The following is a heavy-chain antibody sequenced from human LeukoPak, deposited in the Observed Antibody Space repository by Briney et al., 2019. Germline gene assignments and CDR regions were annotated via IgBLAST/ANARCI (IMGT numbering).Heavy chain of an antibody. V-gene: IGHV1-2*02. J-gene: IGHJ4*02. CDR3: ARERTLTSCYDY. CDR2: INPNSGGT. D-gene: IGHD2-15*01. CDR1: GYTFTGYY. Sequence: ASVKVSCKASGYTFTGYYMHWVRQAPGQGLEWMGWINPNSGGTNYAQKFQGRVTMTRDTSISTAYMKLSRLRCDDTAVYYCARERTLTSCYDYWGQGTLVTVSS.